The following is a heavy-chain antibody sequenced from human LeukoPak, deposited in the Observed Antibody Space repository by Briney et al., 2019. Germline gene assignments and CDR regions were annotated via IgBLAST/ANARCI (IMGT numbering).Heavy chain of an antibody. CDR2: IYSGGST. Sequence: PGGSLRLSCAASGFTVSSNYMSWVRQAPGKGLEWVSVIYSGGSTYYADSVKGRFTISRDNSKNTLYLQVNSLRAEDTAVYYCASAMNRKGIAAAYEFDYWGQGTLVTVSS. V-gene: IGHV3-53*01. CDR3: ASAMNRKGIAAAYEFDY. D-gene: IGHD6-13*01. J-gene: IGHJ4*02. CDR1: GFTVSSNY.